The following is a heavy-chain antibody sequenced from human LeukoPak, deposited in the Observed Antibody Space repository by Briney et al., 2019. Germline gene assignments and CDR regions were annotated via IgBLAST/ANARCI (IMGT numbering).Heavy chain of an antibody. V-gene: IGHV1-8*01. CDR1: GYTFTSYD. Sequence: ASVTVSCKASGYTFTSYDINWVRQATGQGLEWMGWMNPNSGNTGYAQKFQGRVTMTRNTSISTAYMELSSLRSEDTAVYYCARGVRGIVGATSPGYWGQGTLVTVSS. CDR2: MNPNSGNT. CDR3: ARGVRGIVGATSPGY. J-gene: IGHJ4*02. D-gene: IGHD1-26*01.